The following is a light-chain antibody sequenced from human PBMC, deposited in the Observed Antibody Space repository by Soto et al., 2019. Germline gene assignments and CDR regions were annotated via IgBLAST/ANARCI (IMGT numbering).Light chain of an antibody. Sequence: DVVMTQSPLSLPVTLGQPASISCRSSQSLVHNNGNTYLAWFQQRPGQSPRRLIYQVSNRDSGVPDRFSGSGSGTDFTLKISRVEAEDFGVYHCMQGTHGPHTFGQGTKLEIK. V-gene: IGKV2-30*02. J-gene: IGKJ2*01. CDR2: QVS. CDR1: QSLVHNNGNTY. CDR3: MQGTHGPHT.